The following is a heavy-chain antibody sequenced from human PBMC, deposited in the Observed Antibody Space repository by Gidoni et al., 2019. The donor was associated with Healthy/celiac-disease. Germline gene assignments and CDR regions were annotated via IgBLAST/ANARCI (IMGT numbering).Heavy chain of an antibody. CDR3: ARSRGSSGYYGG. D-gene: IGHD3-22*01. CDR1: GGSFSGYY. Sequence: QVQLQQWGAGLLKPSETLSLTCAVYGGSFSGYYWSWIRQPPGKGLEWIGEINHSGSTNYNPSLKSRVTISVDTSKNQFSLKLSSVTAADTAVYYCARSRGSSGYYGGWGQGTLVTVSS. V-gene: IGHV4-34*01. J-gene: IGHJ4*02. CDR2: INHSGST.